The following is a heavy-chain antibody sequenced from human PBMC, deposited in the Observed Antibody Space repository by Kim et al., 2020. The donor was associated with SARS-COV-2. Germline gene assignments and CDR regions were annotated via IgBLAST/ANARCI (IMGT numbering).Heavy chain of an antibody. D-gene: IGHD3-3*01. Sequence: GESLKISCRFSGYIFPKYWIGWVRQMPGKGLEWMGIIYPSDSETKYSPSFEGQVTISVDKSINTAYLQWSSLRASDTAIFYCARWLTIDGYFYYMDVWGKGTTVTVSS. CDR1: GYIFPKYW. CDR3: ARWLTIDGYFYYMDV. J-gene: IGHJ6*03. V-gene: IGHV5-51*01. CDR2: IYPSDSET.